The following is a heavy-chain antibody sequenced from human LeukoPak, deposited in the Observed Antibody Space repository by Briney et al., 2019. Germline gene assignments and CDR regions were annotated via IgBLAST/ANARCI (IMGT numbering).Heavy chain of an antibody. V-gene: IGHV6-1*01. Sequence: SDTVSLTWGICGDSVSSINVIWNWSTQSPSRGREWLCWTYYRSTWSNEYAVSARRRITVYPDPSKNQFSLHPNSVTPEYTAVYYCARRLTQYDCFDPWGQGILVTVSS. CDR1: GDSVSSINVI. CDR2: TYYRSTWSN. J-gene: IGHJ5*02. D-gene: IGHD2-2*01. CDR3: ARRLTQYDCFDP.